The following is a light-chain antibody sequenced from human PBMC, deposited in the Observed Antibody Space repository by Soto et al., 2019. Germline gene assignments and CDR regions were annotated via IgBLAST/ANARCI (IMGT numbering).Light chain of an antibody. Sequence: EIVTTQSPATLSVSPGGRATLSCRASQSISGTLAWYQQKPGQAPRLLIHGASTRAPGFPARFSGSGSGADFTLTISSLQSWDFAVYYSQQDNSWLWTFSQGTKVDIK. J-gene: IGKJ1*01. CDR3: QQDNSWLWT. V-gene: IGKV3-15*01. CDR1: QSISGT. CDR2: GAS.